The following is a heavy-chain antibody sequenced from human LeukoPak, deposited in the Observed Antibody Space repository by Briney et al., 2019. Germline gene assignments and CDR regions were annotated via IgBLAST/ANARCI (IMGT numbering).Heavy chain of an antibody. Sequence: GGSLRLSCAASGFTFSSYAMSWVRQAPGKGLEWVSAISGSGGSTYYADSVKGRFTISRDNSKNTLYLQMNSLRAEDTAVYYCAEDNRRWGTVTTAFDYWGQGTLVTVSS. D-gene: IGHD4-17*01. CDR3: AEDNRRWGTVTTAFDY. V-gene: IGHV3-23*01. CDR2: ISGSGGST. J-gene: IGHJ4*02. CDR1: GFTFSSYA.